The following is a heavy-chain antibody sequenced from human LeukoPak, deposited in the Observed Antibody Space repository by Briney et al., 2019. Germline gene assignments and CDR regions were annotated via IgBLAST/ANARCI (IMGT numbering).Heavy chain of an antibody. CDR1: GFTFSNYW. CDR3: ARLRGLYSGTNRYQTALDC. Sequence: SGGSLRLSCAASGFTFSNYWMSWVRQAPGKGLEWVANIKQDGSEKYYVDSVKGRFTISRDNAKNSLYVQMNSLRAEDTAVYYCARLRGLYSGTNRYQTALDCWGQGTLVTVSS. D-gene: IGHD1-26*01. J-gene: IGHJ4*02. CDR2: IKQDGSEK. V-gene: IGHV3-7*01.